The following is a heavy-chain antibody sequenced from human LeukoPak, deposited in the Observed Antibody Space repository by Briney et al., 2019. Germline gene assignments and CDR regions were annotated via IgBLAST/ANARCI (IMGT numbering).Heavy chain of an antibody. V-gene: IGHV1-18*01. J-gene: IGHJ4*02. CDR1: GYTFTSYG. D-gene: IGHD3-10*01. CDR2: ISAYNGNT. CDR3: ARDLERITMVRGVGDY. Sequence: GASVKVSCKASGYTFTSYGISRVRQAPGQGLEWMGWISAYNGNTNYAQKLQGRVTMTTDTSTSTAYMELRSLRSDDTAVYYCARDLERITMVRGVGDYWGQGTLVTVSS.